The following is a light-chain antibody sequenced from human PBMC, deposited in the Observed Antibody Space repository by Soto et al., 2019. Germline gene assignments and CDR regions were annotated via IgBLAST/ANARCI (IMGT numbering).Light chain of an antibody. J-gene: IGKJ1*01. CDR2: SAS. CDR1: QGLDRW. CDR3: QQYYRYPWT. V-gene: IGKV1D-16*01. Sequence: DIQMTQSPSTVSASVGDRVTITCRASQGLDRWVAWYQQKPGKAPKSLIYSASTLQSGVSSKFSGSGSGTDFTLTITDMQPDDFATYYCQQYYRYPWTFGQGTKVDIK.